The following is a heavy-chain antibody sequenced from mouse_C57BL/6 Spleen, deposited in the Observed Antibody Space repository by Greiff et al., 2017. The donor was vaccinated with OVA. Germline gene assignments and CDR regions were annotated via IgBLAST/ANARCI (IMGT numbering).Heavy chain of an antibody. J-gene: IGHJ4*01. CDR3: ARDRYYAMDY. V-gene: IGHV1-61*01. Sequence: QVQLQQPGAELVRPGSSVKLSCKASGYTFTSYWMDWVKQRPGQGLEWIGNIYPSDSETHYNQKFKDKATLTVDKSSSTAYMQLSSLTSEDSAVYYCARDRYYAMDYWGQGTSVTVSS. CDR1: GYTFTSYW. CDR2: IYPSDSET.